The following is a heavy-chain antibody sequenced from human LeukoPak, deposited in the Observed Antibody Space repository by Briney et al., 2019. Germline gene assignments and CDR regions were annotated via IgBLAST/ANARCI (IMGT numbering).Heavy chain of an antibody. CDR1: GYTLTELS. V-gene: IGHV1-24*01. Sequence: GASVKVSCKVSGYTLTELSMHWVRQAPGKGLEWMGGFDPEDGETIYAQKFQGRVTMTEDTSTDTAYMELSSLRSEDTAVYYCATDCSGGSCYYGMDVWSQGTTVTVSS. D-gene: IGHD2-15*01. CDR3: ATDCSGGSCYYGMDV. J-gene: IGHJ6*02. CDR2: FDPEDGET.